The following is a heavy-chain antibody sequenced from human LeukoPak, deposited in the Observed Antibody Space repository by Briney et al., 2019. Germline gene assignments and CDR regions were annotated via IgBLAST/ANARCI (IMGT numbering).Heavy chain of an antibody. Sequence: SETLSLTCAVYGRSFSGYYWSWIRQPPGKGLEWIGEINHSGSTNYNPSLKSRVTISVDTSKNQFSLKLSSVTAADTAVYYCAREIHYYGMDVWGQGTTVTVSS. V-gene: IGHV4-34*01. J-gene: IGHJ6*02. CDR2: INHSGST. CDR1: GRSFSGYY. CDR3: AREIHYYGMDV.